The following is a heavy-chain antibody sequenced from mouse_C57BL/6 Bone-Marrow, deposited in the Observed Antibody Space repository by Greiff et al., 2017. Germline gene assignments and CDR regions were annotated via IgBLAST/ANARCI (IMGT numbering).Heavy chain of an antibody. D-gene: IGHD1-1*02. CDR3: APTIWTFAY. V-gene: IGHV1-82*01. J-gene: IGHJ3*01. CDR2: IYPGDGDT. CDR1: GYAFSSSW. Sequence: VQLQQSGPELVKPGASVKISCKASGYAFSSSWMNWVKQRPGKGLEWIGRIYPGDGDTNYNGKFKGKATLTADKSSSTAYMQLSSLTSEDSAVYFCAPTIWTFAYWGQGTLVTVSA.